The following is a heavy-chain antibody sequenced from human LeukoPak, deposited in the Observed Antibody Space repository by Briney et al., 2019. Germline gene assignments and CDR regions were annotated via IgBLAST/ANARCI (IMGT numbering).Heavy chain of an antibody. J-gene: IGHJ6*03. CDR3: AGRSSWSIYYYMDV. D-gene: IGHD6-13*01. Sequence: PSETLSLTCTVSGDSITTTNYYWGWIRQPPGKGLEWIGNIFYSGSTYYSPSLKSRVTISLDTSRNQFSLKLNSVTAADTAVYYCAGRSSWSIYYYMDVWGKGTTVTVSS. CDR1: GDSITTTNYY. V-gene: IGHV4-39*07. CDR2: IFYSGST.